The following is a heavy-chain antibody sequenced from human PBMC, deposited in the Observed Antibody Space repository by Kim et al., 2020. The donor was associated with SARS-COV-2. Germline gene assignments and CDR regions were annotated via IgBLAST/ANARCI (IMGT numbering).Heavy chain of an antibody. CDR2: INTDGSIK. V-gene: IGHV3-74*01. CDR1: GFTFSNYW. J-gene: IGHJ4*02. D-gene: IGHD3-3*01. Sequence: GGSLRLSCATSGFTFSNYWMHWVRQAPGEGLVWVSRINTDGSIKVYADSVKGRFTTSRDNAKNTLYLQMNSLGAEDMAVYYCARESMIIYDFWSGYFDSWGQGNLVTVSS. CDR3: ARESMIIYDFWSGYFDS.